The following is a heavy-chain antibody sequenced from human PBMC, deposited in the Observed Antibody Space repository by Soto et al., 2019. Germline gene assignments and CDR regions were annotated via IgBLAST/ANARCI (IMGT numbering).Heavy chain of an antibody. D-gene: IGHD3-22*01. V-gene: IGHV3-30*18. CDR2: ISYDGSNK. Sequence: QVQLVESGGGVVQPGRSLRLSCAASGFTFSSYGMHWVRQAPGKGLEWVAVISYDGSNKYYADYVKGRFTISRDNSKNTLYLQMNSLRAEVTAVYYWAKDAVDYSSGLIWGQGTLVTVSS. CDR3: AKDAVDYSSGLI. J-gene: IGHJ4*02. CDR1: GFTFSSYG.